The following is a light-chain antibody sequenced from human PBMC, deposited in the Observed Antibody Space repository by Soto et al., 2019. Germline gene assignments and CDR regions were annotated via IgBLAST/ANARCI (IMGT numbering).Light chain of an antibody. CDR2: AAS. Sequence: AIRMTQSPSSLSASTGDRVTITCRASQGISSYLAWYQQKPGKAPKLLIYAASTLQSGVPSRFSGSGSGTDFTLTISCLQSEDFATYYCQQYYSYPPSTFGQGPSWRSN. CDR3: QQYYSYPPST. CDR1: QGISSY. V-gene: IGKV1-8*01. J-gene: IGKJ2*01.